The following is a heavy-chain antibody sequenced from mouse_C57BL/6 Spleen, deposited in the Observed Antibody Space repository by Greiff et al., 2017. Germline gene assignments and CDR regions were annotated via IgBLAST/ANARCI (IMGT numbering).Heavy chain of an antibody. CDR1: GYTFTSYW. J-gene: IGHJ1*03. D-gene: IGHD1-1*01. V-gene: IGHV1-69*01. CDR2: IDPSDSYT. CDR3: ARSGSYYYGSSHWYFDV. Sequence: QVQLKQPGAELVMPGASVKLSCKASGYTFTSYWMHWVKQRPGQGLEWIGEIDPSDSYTNYNQKFKGKSTLTVDKSSSTAYMQLSSLTSEDSAVYYCARSGSYYYGSSHWYFDVWGTGTTVTVSS.